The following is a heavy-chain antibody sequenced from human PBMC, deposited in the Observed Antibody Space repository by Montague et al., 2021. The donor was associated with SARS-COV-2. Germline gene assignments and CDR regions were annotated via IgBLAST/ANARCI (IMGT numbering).Heavy chain of an antibody. J-gene: IGHJ4*02. Sequence: SDTLSLTCAVYGGSFSGYYWSWIRQPPGKGLEWIGEINQSGSTNYNSSLKSRVTLSVDTSKKQFSLKLSSLTAADTAVYYCARVAGGYYHDSSAYFDYWGQGSLVTVSS. CDR3: ARVAGGYYHDSSAYFDY. D-gene: IGHD3-22*01. V-gene: IGHV4-34*01. CDR2: INQSGST. CDR1: GGSFSGYY.